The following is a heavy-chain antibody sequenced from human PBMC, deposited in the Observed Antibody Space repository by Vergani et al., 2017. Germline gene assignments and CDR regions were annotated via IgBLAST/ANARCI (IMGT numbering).Heavy chain of an antibody. CDR3: ARDPSITMIVGGAFDI. V-gene: IGHV6-1*01. CDR1: GDSVSSNSAA. Sequence: QVQLQQSGPGLVKPSQTLSLTCAISGDSVSSNSAAWNWIRQPPSRGLEWLGRTYYSSKWYNDYAVSVKSRITNNPDTSKNQFTLQLNSVTPEDTAVYYCARDPSITMIVGGAFDIWGQGTMVTVSS. J-gene: IGHJ3*02. CDR2: TYYSSKWYN. D-gene: IGHD3-22*01.